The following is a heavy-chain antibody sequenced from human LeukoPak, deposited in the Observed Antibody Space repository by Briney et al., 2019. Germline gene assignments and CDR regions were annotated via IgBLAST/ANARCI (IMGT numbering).Heavy chain of an antibody. CDR1: GGSISSGDYY. CDR2: IYYSGST. V-gene: IGHV4-30-4*08. CDR3: ARDYVQAGDMDV. J-gene: IGHJ6*03. Sequence: PSQTLSLTCTVSGGSISSGDYYWSWIRQPPGKGLEWIGYIYYSGSTYYNPSLKSRVTISVDTSKNQFSLKLSSATAADTAVYYCARDYVQAGDMDVSRKGTTVTVSS. D-gene: IGHD3-10*02.